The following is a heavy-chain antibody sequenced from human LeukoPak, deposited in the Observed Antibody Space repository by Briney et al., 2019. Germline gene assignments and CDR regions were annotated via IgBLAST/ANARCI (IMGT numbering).Heavy chain of an antibody. CDR1: GFTFSRHS. J-gene: IGHJ4*02. CDR3: VKSSPPPFRY. Sequence: GGSLRLSCAASGFTFSRHSMNWVRQAPGKGLEWVSSISSSSIYIYYADSVKGRFTISRDNAKNTLYLQMNSLRVEDTAVYYCVKSSPPPFRYWGQGTLVIVSS. V-gene: IGHV3-21*04. CDR2: ISSSSIYI.